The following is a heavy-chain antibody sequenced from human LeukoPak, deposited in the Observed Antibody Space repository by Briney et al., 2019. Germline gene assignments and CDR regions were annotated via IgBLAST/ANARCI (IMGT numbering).Heavy chain of an antibody. CDR3: ARDPATVRNAFDI. CDR2: IYYSGST. V-gene: IGHV4-59*01. Sequence: PSETLSLTCTVSGGSISSYYWSWIRQPPGKGLEWIGYIYYSGSTNYNPSLKSRVTISVDTSKNQFSLKLSSVTAADTAVYYCARDPATVRNAFDIWGQGTMVTVSS. CDR1: GGSISSYY. D-gene: IGHD4-17*01. J-gene: IGHJ3*02.